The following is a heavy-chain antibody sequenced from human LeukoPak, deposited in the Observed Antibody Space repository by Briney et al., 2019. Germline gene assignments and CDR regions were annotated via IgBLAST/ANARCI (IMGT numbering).Heavy chain of an antibody. V-gene: IGHV3-23*01. CDR3: AGDAFNI. CDR2: VSDSGGST. D-gene: IGHD7-27*01. Sequence: PGGSLRLSCVTSGFTFSSYGMHWVRQAPDKGLEWVSGVSDSGGSTYYADSVKGRFTISRDNSMNTLYLQMNSLRAEDTAVYYCAGDAFNIWGQGTMVTVSS. CDR1: GFTFSSYG. J-gene: IGHJ3*02.